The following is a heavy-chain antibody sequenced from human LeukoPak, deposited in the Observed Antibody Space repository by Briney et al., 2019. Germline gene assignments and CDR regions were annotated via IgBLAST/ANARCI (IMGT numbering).Heavy chain of an antibody. CDR1: GGSFSGYY. D-gene: IGHD3-16*02. V-gene: IGHV4-34*01. J-gene: IGHJ5*02. Sequence: SETLSLTCAVYGGSFSGYYWSWIRQPPGKGLEWIGSIYYSGSTYYNPSLKSRVTISVDTSKNQFSLKLSSVTAADTAVYYCARDEVPDYVWGSYRYNWFDPWGQGTLVTVSS. CDR2: IYYSGST. CDR3: ARDEVPDYVWGSYRYNWFDP.